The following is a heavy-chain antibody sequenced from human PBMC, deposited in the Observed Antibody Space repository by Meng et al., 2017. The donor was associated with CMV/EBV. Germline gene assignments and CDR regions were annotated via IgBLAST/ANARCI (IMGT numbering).Heavy chain of an antibody. J-gene: IGHJ6*02. CDR3: ASLLGIYYGMDV. V-gene: IGHV3-21*01. Sequence: GGSLRLSCAASGFTFSSYSMNWVRQAPGKGLEWVSSISSSSSYIYYADSVKGRFTISRDNAKNSLYLQMNSLRAEDMAVYYCASLLGIYYGMDVWGQGTTVTVSS. CDR1: GFTFSSYS. CDR2: ISSSSSYI. D-gene: IGHD6-13*01.